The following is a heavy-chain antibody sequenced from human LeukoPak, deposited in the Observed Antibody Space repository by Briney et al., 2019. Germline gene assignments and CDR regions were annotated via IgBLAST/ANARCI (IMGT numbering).Heavy chain of an antibody. D-gene: IGHD3-22*01. V-gene: IGHV4-59*01. CDR3: ARGYYDSSGYYPYFDY. CDR1: GGSISSYY. CDR2: IYYSGST. Sequence: SETLSLTCTASGGSISSYYWSWIRQPPGKGLEWIGYIYYSGSTNYNPSLKSRVTISVDTSKNQFSLKLSSVTAADTAVYYCARGYYDSSGYYPYFDYWGQGTLVTVSS. J-gene: IGHJ4*02.